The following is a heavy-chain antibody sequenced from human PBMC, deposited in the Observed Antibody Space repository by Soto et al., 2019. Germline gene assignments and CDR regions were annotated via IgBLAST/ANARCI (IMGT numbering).Heavy chain of an antibody. CDR2: IYYSGST. J-gene: IGHJ5*02. CDR1: GGSISSGDYY. D-gene: IGHD2-21*02. CDR3: ASAGGDTRQRGEKHWFDH. Sequence: PSETLSLTCTVSGGSISSGDYYWSWIRQPPGKGLEWIGYIYYSGSTYYNPSLKSRVTISVDTSKNQFSLKLSSVTAADTAVYYFASAGGDTRQRGEKHWFDHWGQGTLVTVSS. V-gene: IGHV4-30-4*01.